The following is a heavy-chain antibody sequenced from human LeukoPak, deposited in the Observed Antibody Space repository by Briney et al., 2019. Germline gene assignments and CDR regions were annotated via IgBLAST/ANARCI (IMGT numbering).Heavy chain of an antibody. D-gene: IGHD4-23*01. V-gene: IGHV5-51*01. J-gene: IGHJ4*02. CDR3: ARDSGGDSGVDF. CDR1: GYRFTYYW. CDR2: MNPGDPDT. Sequence: GESLKISCQASGYRFTYYWIGWVRQIPGKGLEWMGIMNPGDPDTQYSPSFQGQVTISADKSISSVYLQWISLKASDTAMYDCARDSGGDSGVDFWGQGTLVTVSS.